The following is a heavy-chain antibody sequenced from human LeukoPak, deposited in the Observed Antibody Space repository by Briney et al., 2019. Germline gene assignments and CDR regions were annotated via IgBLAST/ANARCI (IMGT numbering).Heavy chain of an antibody. D-gene: IGHD3-22*01. CDR2: IYHTGNT. J-gene: IGHJ3*02. CDR3: ARDDSSGYAFDI. Sequence: SETLSLTCTVSGGSITSGGYSWNWIRQPPGKGLEWIGYIYHTGNTCYNPSLKSRVTISVDRSKNQFSLKLTSVTAADTAVYYCARDDSSGYAFDIWGQGTLVTVSS. CDR1: GGSITSGGYS. V-gene: IGHV4-30-2*01.